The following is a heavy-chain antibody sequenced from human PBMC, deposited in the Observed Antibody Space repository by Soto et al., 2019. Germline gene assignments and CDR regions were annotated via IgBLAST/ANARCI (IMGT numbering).Heavy chain of an antibody. J-gene: IGHJ1*01. V-gene: IGHV3-7*01. CDR2: IKQDGSEK. CDR3: ASDYGDYVVYFQH. D-gene: IGHD4-17*01. CDR1: GFTFSRSW. Sequence: PGGSLRLSCAASGFTFSRSWMSWVRQAPGKGLEWVANIKQDGSEKYYVDSVKGRFTISRDNARNSLYLQMNSLRAEDTAVYYFASDYGDYVVYFQHWGQGTLVTVSS.